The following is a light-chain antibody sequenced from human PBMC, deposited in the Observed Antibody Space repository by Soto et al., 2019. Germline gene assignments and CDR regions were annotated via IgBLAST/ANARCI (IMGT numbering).Light chain of an antibody. CDR2: WSS. CDR3: QQYYVTPLT. J-gene: IGKJ4*01. Sequence: DIVMTQSPDSLAASLGERATINCKSSQSVLYDSNNKNYLSWYQLKPRQPPKLLISWSSTRESGVPDRFSGSGSGTDFPLTISSLQAEDVAIYYCQQYYVTPLTFGGGTKVEIK. CDR1: QSVLYDSNNKNY. V-gene: IGKV4-1*01.